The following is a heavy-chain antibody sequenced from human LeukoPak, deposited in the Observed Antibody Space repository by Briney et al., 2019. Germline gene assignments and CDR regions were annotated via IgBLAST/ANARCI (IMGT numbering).Heavy chain of an antibody. V-gene: IGHV1-46*01. CDR3: ARDSVAAAGHPSFGLIDS. Sequence: ASVKVSCKASGYTFTSYYMHWVRQAPGQGLEWMGIINPSGGSTSYAQKFQGRVTMTRDMSTSTVYMELSSLRSEDTAVYYCARDSVAAAGHPSFGLIDSWGQGTLVTVSS. J-gene: IGHJ4*02. D-gene: IGHD6-13*01. CDR1: GYTFTSYY. CDR2: INPSGGST.